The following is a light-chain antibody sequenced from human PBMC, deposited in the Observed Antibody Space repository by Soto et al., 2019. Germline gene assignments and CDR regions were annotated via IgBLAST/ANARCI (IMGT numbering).Light chain of an antibody. V-gene: IGKV3-20*01. CDR3: QQYDSSPWT. J-gene: IGKJ1*01. CDR1: QSVSSNY. Sequence: EIVLTQSPGTLSLSPGERGTLSCRASQSVSSNYLAWYQQKPGQAPRLLIYGASSRATGIPDRFSGSGSGTDFTLTISRLEPEDFAVYYCQQYDSSPWTFGQGTKVEIK. CDR2: GAS.